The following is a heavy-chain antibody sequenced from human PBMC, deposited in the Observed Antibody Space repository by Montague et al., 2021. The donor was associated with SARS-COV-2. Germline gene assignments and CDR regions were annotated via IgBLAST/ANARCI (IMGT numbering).Heavy chain of an antibody. V-gene: IGHV4-31*03. CDR2: IYYTGGT. Sequence: TLSLTCTVPGDSISSANYYWNWIRQNPGKDLEWIGYIYYTGGTHYNPSLESRLTMSIYTSKIQFSLRLSSVAAADTAVYYCARGNITPSGFDIWGQGTVVTVSS. J-gene: IGHJ3*02. D-gene: IGHD1-14*01. CDR1: GDSISSANYY. CDR3: ARGNITPSGFDI.